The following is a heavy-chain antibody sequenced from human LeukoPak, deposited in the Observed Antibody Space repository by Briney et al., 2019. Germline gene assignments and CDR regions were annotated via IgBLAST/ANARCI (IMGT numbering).Heavy chain of an antibody. CDR3: ARVKVGITYWFDP. Sequence: GGSLRLSCAASGFIVNYNYMSWVRQAPGKGLEWVAVIYSGGSTYYADSVKGRFTISRDDSKNTVCLQMNSLRVEDTAVYSCARVKVGITYWFDPWGQGTLVTVSS. CDR1: GFIVNYNY. CDR2: IYSGGST. J-gene: IGHJ5*02. D-gene: IGHD1-26*01. V-gene: IGHV3-66*01.